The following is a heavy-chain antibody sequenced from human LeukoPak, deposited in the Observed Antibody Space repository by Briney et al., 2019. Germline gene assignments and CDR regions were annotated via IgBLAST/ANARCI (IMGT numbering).Heavy chain of an antibody. CDR3: TKTTHITVADGNDY. J-gene: IGHJ4*02. CDR1: GFTFSNYA. V-gene: IGHV3-23*01. D-gene: IGHD6-19*01. CDR2: ISGSGTST. Sequence: GGSLRLSCAASGFTFSNYAMTWVRQAPGKGLEWVSAISGSGTSTYYADSVKGRFTISRDNSKNTLYLQMNSLRAEDTAVYYCTKTTHITVADGNDYWGQGTLVTVSS.